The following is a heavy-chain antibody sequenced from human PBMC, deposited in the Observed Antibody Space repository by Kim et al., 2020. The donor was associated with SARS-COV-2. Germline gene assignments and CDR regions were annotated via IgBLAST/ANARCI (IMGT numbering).Heavy chain of an antibody. J-gene: IGHJ6*02. CDR1: GFTFDDYT. D-gene: IGHD4-17*01. CDR3: AKDMVPYGDHYYYGMDV. Sequence: GGSLRLSCAASGFTFDDYTMHWVRQAPGKGLEWVSLISWDGGSTYYADSVKGRFTISRDNSKNSLYLQMNSLRTEDTALYYCAKDMVPYGDHYYYGMDVWGQGTTVTVSS. V-gene: IGHV3-43*01. CDR2: ISWDGGST.